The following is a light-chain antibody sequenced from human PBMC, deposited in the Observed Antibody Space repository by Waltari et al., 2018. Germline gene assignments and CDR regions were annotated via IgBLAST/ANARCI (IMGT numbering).Light chain of an antibody. CDR3: LQALQVPAT. CDR2: LGF. J-gene: IGKJ3*01. Sequence: IVMTQSPLSLPVTLGEPASISCRSSQNLLGSNGYNYLDWYVQKPGQSPQVLIYLGFNRASGVPDRISGSGSGTDFTLKISRVEADDVGIYYCLQALQVPATFGPGTRVEIK. V-gene: IGKV2-28*01. CDR1: QNLLGSNGYNY.